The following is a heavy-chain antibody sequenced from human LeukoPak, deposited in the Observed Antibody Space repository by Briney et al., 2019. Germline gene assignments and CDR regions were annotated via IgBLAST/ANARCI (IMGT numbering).Heavy chain of an antibody. J-gene: IGHJ4*02. Sequence: ASVKVSCKASGYTFTGYYMHWVRQAPGQGLEWMGWINPNSGGTNYAQKFQGRVTITADKSTSTAYMELSSLRSEDTAVYYCARGYCYDSSGPADWGQGTLVTVSS. CDR3: ARGYCYDSSGPAD. CDR1: GYTFTGYY. D-gene: IGHD3-22*01. CDR2: INPNSGGT. V-gene: IGHV1-2*02.